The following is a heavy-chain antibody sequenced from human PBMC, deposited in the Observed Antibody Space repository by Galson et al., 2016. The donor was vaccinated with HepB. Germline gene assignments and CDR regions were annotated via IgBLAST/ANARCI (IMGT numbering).Heavy chain of an antibody. Sequence: SLRLSCAASGFTFSNYAMSRVRQAPGKGLEWVSVISGSTYYEDSVRGRFTISRDNSKNTLYLQMNSLRVEDTAVYYCAKESGYSDRYPSYYGMDVWGQGTTVTVSS. D-gene: IGHD2-21*02. CDR1: GFTFSNYA. V-gene: IGHV3-23*01. J-gene: IGHJ6*02. CDR3: AKESGYSDRYPSYYGMDV. CDR2: ISGST.